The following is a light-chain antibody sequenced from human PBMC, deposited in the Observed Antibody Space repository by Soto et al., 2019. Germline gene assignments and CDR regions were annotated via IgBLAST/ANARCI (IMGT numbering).Light chain of an antibody. CDR3: QQYNSFWT. J-gene: IGKJ1*01. V-gene: IGKV1-5*01. Sequence: DIQMTQSPSTLSASVGDRVTITCRASQSISSWLAWYQQKPGKAPKLLIYDVSSLESGVPSRFSGSVSGTEFTLTISSLQPDDFATYYCQQYNSFWTFGQGTKVEIK. CDR1: QSISSW. CDR2: DVS.